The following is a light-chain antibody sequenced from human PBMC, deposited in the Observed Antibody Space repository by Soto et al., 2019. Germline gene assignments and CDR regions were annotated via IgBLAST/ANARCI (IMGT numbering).Light chain of an antibody. Sequence: DLVLTQSPLSLPVTPGEPASISCRSSQSLLHGNGYNYLEWYLQRPGQSPQLLIYLGSTRASGVPDRFSGSGSGTDFTLKISRVEAEDVGLYYCMQGLQMPFTFGPWTKVDIK. J-gene: IGKJ3*01. V-gene: IGKV2-28*01. CDR3: MQGLQMPFT. CDR1: QSLLHGNGYNY. CDR2: LGS.